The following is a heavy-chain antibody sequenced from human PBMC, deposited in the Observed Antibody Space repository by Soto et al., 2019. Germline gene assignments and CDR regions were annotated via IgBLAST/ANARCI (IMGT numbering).Heavy chain of an antibody. V-gene: IGHV3-21*01. CDR3: AGRYCSNGVCPFDP. CDR2: ISSSGGFT. J-gene: IGHJ5*02. Sequence: EEQLVESGGGLVKPGGSLRLSCEGSGFTFSSYSMSWVRQAPGKGLEWVSSISSSGGFTYYADSVKGRFTISRDNAQNSLYLPVDSLRAEDTAVYYCAGRYCSNGVCPFDPWGQGTLVTVSS. CDR1: GFTFSSYS. D-gene: IGHD2-8*01.